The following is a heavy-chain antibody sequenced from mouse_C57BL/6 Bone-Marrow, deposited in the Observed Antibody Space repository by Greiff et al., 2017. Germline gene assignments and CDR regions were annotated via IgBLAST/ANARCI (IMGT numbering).Heavy chain of an antibody. J-gene: IGHJ1*03. CDR3: ARCTMVTTDWYFDV. Sequence: QVQLQQPGAELVRPGSSVKLSCKASGYTFTSYWMHWVKQRPIQGLEWIGNIDPSDSETHYNQKFKDKATLTVDKSSSTAYMQLSSLTSEDSAVYYCARCTMVTTDWYFDVWGTGTTVTVSS. CDR2: IDPSDSET. CDR1: GYTFTSYW. D-gene: IGHD2-2*01. V-gene: IGHV1-52*01.